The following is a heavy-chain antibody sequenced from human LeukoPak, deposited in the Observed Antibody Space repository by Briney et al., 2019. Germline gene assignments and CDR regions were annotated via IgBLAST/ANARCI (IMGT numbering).Heavy chain of an antibody. CDR1: GYTFTSYY. J-gene: IGHJ4*02. Sequence: SVKVSCKASGYTFTSYYMHWVRQAPGQGLEWMGGIIPIFGTANYAQKFQGRVTITADESTSTAYMELSSLRSEDTAVYYCAREDIVESVWGQGTLVTVSS. D-gene: IGHD2-15*01. CDR3: AREDIVESV. V-gene: IGHV1-69*13. CDR2: IIPIFGTA.